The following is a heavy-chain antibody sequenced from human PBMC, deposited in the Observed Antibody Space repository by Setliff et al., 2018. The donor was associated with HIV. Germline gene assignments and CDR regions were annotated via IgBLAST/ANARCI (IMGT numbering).Heavy chain of an antibody. Sequence: SVNVSCKASGFTFNHYALSWVRQAPGQRPEWMGGTNPQSDIANYAQRFQGRATITADHSTTTTYVELTSLRADDTAVYYCVRVGPWYYARSGYLASWDYWGQGTLVTVSS. CDR1: GFTFNHYA. CDR2: TNPQSDIA. D-gene: IGHD3-22*01. CDR3: VRVGPWYYARSGYLASWDY. J-gene: IGHJ4*02. V-gene: IGHV1-69*10.